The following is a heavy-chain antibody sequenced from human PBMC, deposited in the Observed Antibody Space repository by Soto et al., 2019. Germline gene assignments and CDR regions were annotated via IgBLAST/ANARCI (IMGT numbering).Heavy chain of an antibody. CDR1: GYSIGSGYY. Sequence: SETLSLTCAVSGYSIGSGYYWAWIRQSPGKGLEWIGSIYHAGSAYYNPSLNGRVALSMDTSKNHFSLKLTSVTAADTAVYYCARTFDYYGMDVWGQGTTVTVSS. V-gene: IGHV4-38-2*01. J-gene: IGHJ6*02. CDR3: ARTFDYYGMDV. CDR2: IYHAGSA.